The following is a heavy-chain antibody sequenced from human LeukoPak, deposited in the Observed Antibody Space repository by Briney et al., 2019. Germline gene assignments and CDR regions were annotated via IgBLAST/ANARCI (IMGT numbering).Heavy chain of an antibody. J-gene: IGHJ4*02. V-gene: IGHV3-21*01. Sequence: GGSLRLSCAASGFTFTSYSFNWVRQAPGKGLERVSSINTVASYIYYADSVKGRFTISRDDADNSLYLQMNSLRAEDTAVYFCVRLRRNSDRSGFYYYYDNWGQGTLVTVSS. CDR2: INTVASYI. CDR3: VRLRRNSDRSGFYYYYDN. CDR1: GFTFTSYS. D-gene: IGHD3-22*01.